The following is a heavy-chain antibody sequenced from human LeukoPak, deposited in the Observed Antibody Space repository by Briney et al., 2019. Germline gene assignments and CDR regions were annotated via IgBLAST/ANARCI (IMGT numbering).Heavy chain of an antibody. CDR1: GFTFSTYS. V-gene: IGHV3-30*02. Sequence: GGSLRLSCAASGFTFSTYSMNWVRQAPGKGLEWVAFIRYDGSNKYYADSVKGRFTISRDNSKSTLYLQMNSLRAEDTAVYYCAKAGSSGLVIGHWGQGTLVTVSS. CDR2: IRYDGSNK. CDR3: AKAGSSGLVIGH. D-gene: IGHD3-22*01. J-gene: IGHJ4*02.